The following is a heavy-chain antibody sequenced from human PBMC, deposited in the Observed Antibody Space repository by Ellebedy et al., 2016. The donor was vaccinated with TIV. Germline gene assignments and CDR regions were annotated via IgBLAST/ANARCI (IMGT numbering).Heavy chain of an antibody. CDR3: ASGGGSYPEREFDY. J-gene: IGHJ4*02. Sequence: AASVKVSCKASGYTFTGYYIHWVRQAPGQGLEWMGWINPNSGGTNYAQKFQGWVTMTRDTSISTAYMELSRLRPDDTAVYYCASGGGSYPEREFDYWGQGTLVTVSS. CDR2: INPNSGGT. CDR1: GYTFTGYY. D-gene: IGHD1-26*01. V-gene: IGHV1-2*04.